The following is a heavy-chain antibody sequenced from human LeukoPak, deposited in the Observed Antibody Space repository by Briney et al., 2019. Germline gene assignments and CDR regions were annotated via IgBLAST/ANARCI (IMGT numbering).Heavy chain of an antibody. CDR1: GDFITASY. Sequence: SETLSLTCTVSGDFITASYWSRIRQPPGKGLEWIGYVYYSGSTEYNPSLRSRVTISLEMSKHQFSLNVTSVTAADTAVYYCATNTGTVFDYWGQGALVTVSS. V-gene: IGHV4-59*01. J-gene: IGHJ4*02. CDR3: ATNTGTVFDY. D-gene: IGHD7-27*01. CDR2: VYYSGST.